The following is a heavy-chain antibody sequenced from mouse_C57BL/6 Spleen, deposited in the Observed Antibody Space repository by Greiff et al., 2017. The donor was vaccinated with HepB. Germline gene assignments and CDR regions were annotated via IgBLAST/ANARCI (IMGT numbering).Heavy chain of an antibody. CDR3: TRWDYYGSSLYAMDY. CDR1: GYTFTDYE. CDR2: IDPETGGT. J-gene: IGHJ4*01. Sequence: VQLQQSGAELVRPGASVTLSCKASGYTFTDYEMHWVKQTPVHGLEWIGAIDPETGGTAYNQKFKGKAILTADKSSSTAYMELRSLTSEDSAVYYCTRWDYYGSSLYAMDYWGQGTSVTVSS. V-gene: IGHV1-15*01. D-gene: IGHD1-1*01.